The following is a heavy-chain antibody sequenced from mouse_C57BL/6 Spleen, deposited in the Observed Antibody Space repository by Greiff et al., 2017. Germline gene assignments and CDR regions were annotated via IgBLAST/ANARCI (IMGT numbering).Heavy chain of an antibody. CDR3: TRVWDVGAY. Sequence: VQLQQSGPELVQPGASVKISCKASGYAFSSSWMNWVKQRPGKGPEWVGRIYHGDGDINYNGKVKGKGTLTADNPASTAYMHLSSLTSEASALCCSTRVWDVGAYWGQGTLVTVSS. D-gene: IGHD4-1*01. CDR2: IYHGDGDI. CDR1: GYAFSSSW. J-gene: IGHJ3*01. V-gene: IGHV1-82*01.